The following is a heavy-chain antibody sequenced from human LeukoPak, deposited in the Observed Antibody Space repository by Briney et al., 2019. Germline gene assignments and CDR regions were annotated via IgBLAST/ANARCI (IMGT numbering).Heavy chain of an antibody. V-gene: IGHV4-31*03. CDR2: IYYSGST. CDR3: ARADYGDYGVDY. J-gene: IGHJ4*02. Sequence: SETLSLTCTVSGVSISSGGYYWSWIRQHPGKGLEWIGYIYYSGSTYYNPSLKSRVTISVDTSKNQFSLKLGSVTAADTAVYYCARADYGDYGVDYWGQGTLVTVSS. CDR1: GVSISSGGYY. D-gene: IGHD4-17*01.